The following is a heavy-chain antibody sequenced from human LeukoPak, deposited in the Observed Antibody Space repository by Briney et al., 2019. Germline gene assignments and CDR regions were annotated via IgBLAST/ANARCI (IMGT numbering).Heavy chain of an antibody. J-gene: IGHJ4*02. D-gene: IGHD6-19*01. V-gene: IGHV1-18*01. CDR1: GYIFTNYA. CDR3: ARDFKRGYSSGRYSWGTGSSNDY. Sequence: GASVKVSCKASGYIFTNYAISWVRQAPGQGLEWMGWISGYNGNTNYAQKLQGRVTMTTDTSTNTAYMELRSLRSDDTAVYYCARDFKRGYSSGRYSWGTGSSNDYWGQGTLVTVSS. CDR2: ISGYNGNT.